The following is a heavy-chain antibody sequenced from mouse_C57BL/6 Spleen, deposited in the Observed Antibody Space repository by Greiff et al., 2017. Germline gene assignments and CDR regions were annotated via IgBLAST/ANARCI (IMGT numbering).Heavy chain of an antibody. CDR2: INPSTGGT. V-gene: IGHV1-42*01. J-gene: IGHJ4*01. CDR1: GYSFTGYY. CDR3: ARYHSYYYAMDY. Sequence: EVQLVESGPELVKPGASVKIFCKASGYSFTGYYMNWVKQSPEKSLEWIGEINPSTGGTTYNQKFKAKATLTVDKSSSTAYMQLKSLTSEDSAVYYCARYHSYYYAMDYWGQGTSVTVSS.